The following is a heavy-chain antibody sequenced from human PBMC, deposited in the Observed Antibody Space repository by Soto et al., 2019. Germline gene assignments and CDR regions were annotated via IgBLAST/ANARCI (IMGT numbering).Heavy chain of an antibody. CDR2: MPGSGTST. CDR1: GFTFSSYA. Sequence: PGGSLRLSCAASGFTFSSYAMSCVRQSPGKGLEWVSAMPGSGTSTYDAGSVKGRFTISRDKSKNTLYLQMNSLRVEGPAVYYCAKIGSSSSVSLPLVLIEYWGQGALVTVSS. D-gene: IGHD6-6*01. J-gene: IGHJ4*02. V-gene: IGHV3-23*01. CDR3: AKIGSSSSVSLPLVLIEY.